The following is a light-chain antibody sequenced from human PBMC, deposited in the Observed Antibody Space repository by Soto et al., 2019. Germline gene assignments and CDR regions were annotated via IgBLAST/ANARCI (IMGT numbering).Light chain of an antibody. J-gene: IGKJ1*01. CDR2: GAS. Sequence: EIVLAQSPGTLSLSPGERATLSCRASQSVTNSFLAWYQQKPGQAPRLLIYGASRRATGIPDRFTGSGSGTDFTLTISRLEPEDFAVYYCQQYGSSSWTFGQGTKVDIK. V-gene: IGKV3-20*01. CDR1: QSVTNSF. CDR3: QQYGSSSWT.